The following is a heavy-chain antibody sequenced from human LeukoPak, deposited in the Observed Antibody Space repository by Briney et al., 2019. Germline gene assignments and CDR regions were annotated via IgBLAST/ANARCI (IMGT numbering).Heavy chain of an antibody. J-gene: IGHJ4*02. CDR3: ARVHSNYLQLWLSHFDY. CDR1: GYTFTGDY. Sequence: GASVKVSCKASGYTFTGDYIHWVRQAPGQGLEWMGWINPNSGGTNYAQRFQDRVTMTRDTSNSIVSMGLSRLRSDDTAVYYCARVHSNYLQLWLSHFDYWGQGTLVTVSS. V-gene: IGHV1-2*02. CDR2: INPNSGGT. D-gene: IGHD5-18*01.